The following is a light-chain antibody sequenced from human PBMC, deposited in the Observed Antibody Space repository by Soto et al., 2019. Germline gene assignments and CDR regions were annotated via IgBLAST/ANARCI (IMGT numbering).Light chain of an antibody. CDR1: QTISSW. J-gene: IGKJ5*01. V-gene: IGKV1-12*01. CDR2: TAS. Sequence: IERTQSPSTLSGSVGDRLTITCRASQTISSWLAWYKQKPGKAPNLLIYTASSLQSGVPSRFSGSGSGTDFTLTINGLKPEDFETYYCQQAASFPITFGQGTRLEIK. CDR3: QQAASFPIT.